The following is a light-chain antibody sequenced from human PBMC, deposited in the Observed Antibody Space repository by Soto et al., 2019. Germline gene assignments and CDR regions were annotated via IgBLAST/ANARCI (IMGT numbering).Light chain of an antibody. V-gene: IGKV1-39*01. J-gene: IGKJ2*01. CDR3: QQSHSNAYT. Sequence: DIQMTQSPSSLSASVGDRVTITCRASQSIARHLNWYQQRPGRAPKFLIYAASSLQRGVPSRFSGSGSATDFTLTISGLQPDDFATYYCQQSHSNAYTFGQGTKLEIK. CDR2: AAS. CDR1: QSIARH.